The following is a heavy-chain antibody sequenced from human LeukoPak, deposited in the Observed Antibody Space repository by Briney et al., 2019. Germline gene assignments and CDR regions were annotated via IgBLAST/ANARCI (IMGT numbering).Heavy chain of an antibody. Sequence: GGSLSLSCVVSGFTFSDSYMTWVRQLPGKGLEWVAIINPESTHNNYVDSVRGRFTISRDNSKNSLYLQMNSLRGEETAVYYCAREPPWGPLDCWGQGPLVRVPS. CDR1: GFTFSDSY. J-gene: IGHJ1*01. D-gene: IGHD7-27*01. V-gene: IGHV3-7*01. CDR2: INPESTHN. CDR3: AREPPWGPLDC.